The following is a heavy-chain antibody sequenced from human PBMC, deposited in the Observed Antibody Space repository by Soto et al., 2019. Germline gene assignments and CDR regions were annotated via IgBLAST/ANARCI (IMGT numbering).Heavy chain of an antibody. V-gene: IGHV3-23*01. Sequence: EVQVSESCGGLVQPGGSLRLSCVASGFTLSTYPMTWVRQVPGKGLEWVSGISGSGGTAYYADSVKGRFTISRDNSRNMLYLPMDRLRAEDTAVYYGAKVPLTPGWYVDYWGQGTLVNVSS. J-gene: IGHJ4*02. CDR2: ISGSGGTA. CDR3: AKVPLTPGWYVDY. CDR1: GFTLSTYP. D-gene: IGHD1-20*01.